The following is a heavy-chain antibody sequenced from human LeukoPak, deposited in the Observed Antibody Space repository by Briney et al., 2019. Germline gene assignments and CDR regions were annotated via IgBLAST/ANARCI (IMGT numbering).Heavy chain of an antibody. Sequence: GGSLRLSXAASGFTFSSYAMSWVRQAPGKGLEWVSAISGSGGSTYYADSVKGRFTISRDNSKNTLYLQMNSLRAEDTAVYYCAKDPVYCSGGSCSYWGQGTLVTVSS. J-gene: IGHJ4*02. V-gene: IGHV3-23*01. CDR2: ISGSGGST. CDR3: AKDPVYCSGGSCSY. CDR1: GFTFSSYA. D-gene: IGHD2-15*01.